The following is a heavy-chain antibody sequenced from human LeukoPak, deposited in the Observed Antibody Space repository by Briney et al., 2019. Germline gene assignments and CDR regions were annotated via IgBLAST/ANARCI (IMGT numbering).Heavy chain of an antibody. CDR3: ARDGGWYDYYYGMDV. V-gene: IGHV4-59*01. J-gene: IGHJ6*02. Sequence: SETLSLTCTVSGGSISSYYWSWIRQPSGKGLEWIGYIYYSGSTNYNPSLKSRVTISVDTSKNQFSLKLSSVTAADTAVYYCARDGGWYDYYYGMDVWGQGTTVTVSS. D-gene: IGHD6-19*01. CDR1: GGSISSYY. CDR2: IYYSGST.